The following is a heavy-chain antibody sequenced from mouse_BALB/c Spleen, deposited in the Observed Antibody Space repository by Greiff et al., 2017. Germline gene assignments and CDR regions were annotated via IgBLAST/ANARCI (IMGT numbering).Heavy chain of an antibody. V-gene: IGHV2-9*02. Sequence: VQLQQSGPGLVAPSQSLSITCTVSGFSLTSYGVHWVRQPPGKGLEWLGVIWAGGSTNYNSALMSRLSISKDNSKSQVFLKMNSLQTDDTAMYYCASDYYGSSHWYFDVWGAGTTVTVSS. D-gene: IGHD1-1*01. CDR2: IWAGGST. CDR3: ASDYYGSSHWYFDV. CDR1: GFSLTSYG. J-gene: IGHJ1*01.